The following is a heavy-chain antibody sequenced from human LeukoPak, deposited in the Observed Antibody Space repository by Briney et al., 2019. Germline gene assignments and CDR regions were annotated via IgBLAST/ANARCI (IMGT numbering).Heavy chain of an antibody. Sequence: GGSLRLSCAASGFNFRGCAMSWVRQGPGKGLEWVAGITGRGETTYYADAVKGGFTISRDNSENTLFLQVNSLRAEHAAVYYCAKDVIRGDITYFESWGQRTLVAVSS. J-gene: IGHJ4*02. CDR3: AKDVIRGDITYFES. D-gene: IGHD3-10*01. CDR1: GFNFRGCA. V-gene: IGHV3-23*01. CDR2: ITGRGETT.